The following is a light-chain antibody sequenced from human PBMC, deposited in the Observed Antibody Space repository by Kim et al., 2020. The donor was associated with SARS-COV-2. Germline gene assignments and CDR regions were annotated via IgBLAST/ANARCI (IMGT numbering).Light chain of an antibody. Sequence: LCTGERANLPFKGRQRVRSKALRWEQHKSGQAPRLLIYGVSTRATGVPGRFSGSGSGTDFTLVISRLESEDFAMYYCQKYGNSYTFGQGTKLEI. CDR2: GVS. J-gene: IGKJ2*01. V-gene: IGKV3-20*01. CDR3: QKYGNSYT. CDR1: QRVRSKA.